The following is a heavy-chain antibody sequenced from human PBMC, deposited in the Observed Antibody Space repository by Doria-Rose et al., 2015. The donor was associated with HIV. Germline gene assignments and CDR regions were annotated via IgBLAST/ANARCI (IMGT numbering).Heavy chain of an antibody. D-gene: IGHD6-13*01. V-gene: IGHV2-26*01. CDR3: ARIKSSRWYHKYYFDF. CDR1: GVSLSSPGMG. J-gene: IGHJ4*02. Sequence: QITLKESGPVLVKPTETLTLTCTVSGVSLSSPGMGVSWIRQPPGKALEWLAHTFSDDERFYKTTLKSRLTNSRGTSKSQVVLTMTDMDPVDTATYYCARIKSSRWYHKYYFDFRGQGTLVIVSA. CDR2: TFSDDER.